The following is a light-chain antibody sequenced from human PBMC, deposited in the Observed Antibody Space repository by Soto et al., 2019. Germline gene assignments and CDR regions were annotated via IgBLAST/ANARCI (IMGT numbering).Light chain of an antibody. CDR3: QQYVNSPPM. CDR2: GAS. V-gene: IGKV3-20*01. J-gene: IGKJ1*01. CDR1: QSVDSSY. Sequence: EIVLTQSPDTLSLSPGEGATLSCRASQSVDSSYLAWYQQTPGQAPRLLMYGASSRDTGIPDRFSGSGSGTDFTLTINRLEPEDFAVFYCQQYVNSPPMFGQGTKV.